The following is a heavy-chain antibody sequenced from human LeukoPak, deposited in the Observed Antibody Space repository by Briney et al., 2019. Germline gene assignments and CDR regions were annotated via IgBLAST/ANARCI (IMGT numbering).Heavy chain of an antibody. Sequence: ASVKVSCKASGYTFTGYYMHWVRQAPGQGLEWMGRINPNSGGTNYAQKFQGRVTMTRDTSTSTVYMELSSLRSEDTAVYYCARVGKWELLYAFDYWGQGTLVTVSS. CDR2: INPNSGGT. CDR3: ARVGKWELLYAFDY. CDR1: GYTFTGYY. J-gene: IGHJ4*02. V-gene: IGHV1-2*06. D-gene: IGHD1-26*01.